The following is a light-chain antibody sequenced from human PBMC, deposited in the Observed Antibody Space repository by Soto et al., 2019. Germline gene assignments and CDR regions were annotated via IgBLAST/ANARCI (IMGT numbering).Light chain of an antibody. J-gene: IGKJ1*01. CDR2: EAS. Sequence: DIQMTQSPSSLSSSVGDIFTISCRASQTSATYINWYQQKSGSAPRLLIYEASGLQSGVPSRFSGSGSGTHFVLTISNFQPEDSATYFCQQTYTNPQTFGQGTKVDIK. V-gene: IGKV1-39*01. CDR3: QQTYTNPQT. CDR1: QTSATY.